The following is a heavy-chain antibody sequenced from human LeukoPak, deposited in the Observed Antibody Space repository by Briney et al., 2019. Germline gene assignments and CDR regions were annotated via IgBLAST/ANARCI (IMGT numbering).Heavy chain of an antibody. Sequence: GGSLRLSCAASGFTFDDYAMHWVRQAPGKGLERVSLISWDGGSTYYADSVKGRFTISRDNSKNSLYLQMNSLRAEDTALYYCARSGSYFDYWGQGTLVTVSS. CDR3: ARSGSYFDY. CDR2: ISWDGGST. V-gene: IGHV3-43D*03. J-gene: IGHJ4*02. D-gene: IGHD3-10*01. CDR1: GFTFDDYA.